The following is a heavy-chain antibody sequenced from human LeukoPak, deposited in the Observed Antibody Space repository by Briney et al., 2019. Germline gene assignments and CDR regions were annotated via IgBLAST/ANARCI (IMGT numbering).Heavy chain of an antibody. CDR2: MNPNSGNT. Sequence: ASVKVSCKASGYTFTSYDINWVRQATGQGLEWMGWMNPNSGNTGYAQKFQGRVTMTRNTSISTAYMELSSLRSEDTAVYYCATDIMGIAVAGTLGVGYWGQGTLVTVSS. D-gene: IGHD6-19*01. CDR1: GYTFTSYD. J-gene: IGHJ4*02. V-gene: IGHV1-8*01. CDR3: ATDIMGIAVAGTLGVGY.